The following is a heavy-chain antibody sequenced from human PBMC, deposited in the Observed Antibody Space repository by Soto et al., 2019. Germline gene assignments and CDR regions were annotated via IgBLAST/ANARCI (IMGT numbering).Heavy chain of an antibody. J-gene: IGHJ1*01. Sequence: GGSLRLSCAASGFTFSSYGMHWVRQAPGKGLEWVAVISYDGSNKYYADSVKGRFTISRDNSKNTLYLQMNSLRAEDTAVYYCAKDVYILTKVTNTGYFQNWGQGTLVTVSS. CDR2: ISYDGSNK. V-gene: IGHV3-30*18. D-gene: IGHD4-17*01. CDR1: GFTFSSYG. CDR3: AKDVYILTKVTNTGYFQN.